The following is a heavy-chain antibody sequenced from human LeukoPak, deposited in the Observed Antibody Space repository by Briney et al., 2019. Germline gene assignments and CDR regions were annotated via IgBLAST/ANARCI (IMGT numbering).Heavy chain of an antibody. Sequence: SETLSLTCAVYGGSFSGYYWSWIRQPAGKGLEWIGRIYASGSTNYNPSLKGRVTMSVDTSKNLFSLKLTSVTAADTAVYYCARDGGYCSGVTCYNHYYYMDVWGKGTTVTISS. J-gene: IGHJ6*03. CDR3: ARDGGYCSGVTCYNHYYYMDV. V-gene: IGHV4-4*07. D-gene: IGHD2-15*01. CDR1: GGSFSGYY. CDR2: IYASGST.